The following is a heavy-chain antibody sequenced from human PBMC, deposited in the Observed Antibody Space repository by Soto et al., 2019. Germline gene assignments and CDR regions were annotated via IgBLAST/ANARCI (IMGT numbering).Heavy chain of an antibody. V-gene: IGHV1-18*01. CDR1: GYTFTRYG. Sequence: QGQLVQSGPEVKKPGASVKVSCKASGYTFTRYGISWVRQAPGQGLEWMGWISGYNGDTNYAQKVQGRVTMTIDTSTSRAYMELRSLTSEDTAIYYCAKNGQIPYFYIGMDVWGQGTPVTASS. D-gene: IGHD2-21*01. CDR2: ISGYNGDT. CDR3: AKNGQIPYFYIGMDV. J-gene: IGHJ6*01.